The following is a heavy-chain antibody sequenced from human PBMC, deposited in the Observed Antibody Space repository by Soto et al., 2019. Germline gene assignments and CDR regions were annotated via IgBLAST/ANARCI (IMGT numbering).Heavy chain of an antibody. Sequence: LEWVAVIWYDGSNKYYADSVKGRFTISRDNSKNTLYLQMNSLRAEDTAVYYCARDRFLEWLLPNYYYYYGMDVWGQGTTVTVSS. CDR2: IWYDGSNK. J-gene: IGHJ6*02. D-gene: IGHD3-3*01. CDR3: ARDRFLEWLLPNYYYYYGMDV. V-gene: IGHV3-30*04.